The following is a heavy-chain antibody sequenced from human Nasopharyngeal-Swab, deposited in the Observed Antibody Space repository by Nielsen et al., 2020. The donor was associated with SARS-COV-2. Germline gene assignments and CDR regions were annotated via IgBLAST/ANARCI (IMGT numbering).Heavy chain of an antibody. Sequence: GESLKISCVASGFTFSSYWMSWVRQAPGKGLEWVANIKQDGSEKYYVDSVKGRFTISRDNAKNSLYLQMNSLRAEDTAVYYCASTSGYGLNWFDPWGQGTLVTVSS. CDR2: IKQDGSEK. CDR3: ASTSGYGLNWFDP. V-gene: IGHV3-7*01. CDR1: GFTFSSYW. D-gene: IGHD5-12*01. J-gene: IGHJ5*02.